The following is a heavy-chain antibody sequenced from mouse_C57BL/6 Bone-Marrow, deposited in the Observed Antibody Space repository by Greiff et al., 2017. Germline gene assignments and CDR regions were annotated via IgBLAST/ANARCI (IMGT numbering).Heavy chain of an antibody. CDR2: ISNGGGST. CDR1: GFTFSDYY. Sequence: EVQLQESGGGLVQPGGSLKLSCAASGFTFSDYYMYWVRQTPEKRLEWVAYISNGGGSTYYPDTVKGRFTISRDNAKNTLYLQMSRLKSEDTAMYYCARLNYYAMDYWGQGTSVTVSS. J-gene: IGHJ4*01. V-gene: IGHV5-12*01. CDR3: ARLNYYAMDY.